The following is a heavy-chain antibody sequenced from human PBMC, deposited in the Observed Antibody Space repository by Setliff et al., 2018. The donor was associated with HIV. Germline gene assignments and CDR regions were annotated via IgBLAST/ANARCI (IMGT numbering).Heavy chain of an antibody. D-gene: IGHD3-9*01. V-gene: IGHV4-39*01. CDR2: IFYTGST. J-gene: IGHJ4*02. CDR1: GDSIISDTYY. CDR3: ARQTRNRYDVLTGYSVL. Sequence: SETLSLTCSVSGDSIISDTYYWGWIRQPPGKGPEWIASIFYTGSTFYTSSLKSRVRISMDKPKNQFSLELTSVTTEDTAIFYCARQTRNRYDVLTGYSVLWGQGILVTVSS.